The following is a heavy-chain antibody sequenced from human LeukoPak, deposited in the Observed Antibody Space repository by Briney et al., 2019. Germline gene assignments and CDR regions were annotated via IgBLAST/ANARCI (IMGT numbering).Heavy chain of an antibody. CDR1: RFTFSSYW. J-gene: IGHJ6*02. CDR2: INSDGSST. D-gene: IGHD1-26*01. Sequence: GGSLRLSCAAPRFTFSSYWMHWVRQAPGKGLVWVSRINSDGSSTSYADSVKGRFTISRDNAKNTLYLQMNSLRAEDTAVYYCARVRSGSSAGNYGMDVWGQGTTVTVSS. V-gene: IGHV3-74*01. CDR3: ARVRSGSSAGNYGMDV.